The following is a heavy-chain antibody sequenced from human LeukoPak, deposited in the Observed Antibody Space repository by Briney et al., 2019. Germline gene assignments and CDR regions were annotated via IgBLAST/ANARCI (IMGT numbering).Heavy chain of an antibody. CDR3: DNGEW. D-gene: IGHD3-3*01. Sequence: RAGGSLRLSCIGSGFNFGDFAMSWVRQVPGGSPDFVSSISDTGKVVFYTDSVRGRATVSRDNSKSTLYLQLSDVRGDDTAVYYCDNGEWWGPGTQVVVSS. J-gene: IGHJ4*02. V-gene: IGHV3-23*01. CDR1: GFNFGDFA. CDR2: ISDTGKVV.